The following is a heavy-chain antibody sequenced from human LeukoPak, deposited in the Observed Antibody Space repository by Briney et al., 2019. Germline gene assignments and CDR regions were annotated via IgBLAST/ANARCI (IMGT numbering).Heavy chain of an antibody. D-gene: IGHD3-3*01. V-gene: IGHV1-69*05. Sequence: SVKVSCKASGGTFSSYANSWVRQAPGQGLEWMGGIIPIFGTANYAQKFQGRVTITTDESTSTAYMELSSLRSEDTAVYYCARGWSGYYRNYYYYMDVWGKGTTVTVSS. CDR2: IIPIFGTA. J-gene: IGHJ6*03. CDR3: ARGWSGYYRNYYYYMDV. CDR1: GGTFSSYA.